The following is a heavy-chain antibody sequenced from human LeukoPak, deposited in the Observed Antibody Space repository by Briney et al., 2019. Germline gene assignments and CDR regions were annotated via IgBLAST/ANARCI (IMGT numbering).Heavy chain of an antibody. D-gene: IGHD3-22*01. V-gene: IGHV1-69*04. J-gene: IGHJ4*02. CDR2: IIPILGIA. Sequence: ASVKVSCKASGGTFSSYAISWVRQAPGQGLEWMGRIIPILGIANYAQKFQGRVTITADKSTSTAYMELSSLRSEDTAVYYCTREPLVVPKSRYFDYWGQGTLVTVSS. CDR1: GGTFSSYA. CDR3: TREPLVVPKSRYFDY.